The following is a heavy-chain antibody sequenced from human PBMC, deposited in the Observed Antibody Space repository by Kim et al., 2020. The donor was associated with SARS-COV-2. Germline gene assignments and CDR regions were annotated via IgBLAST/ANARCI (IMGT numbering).Heavy chain of an antibody. CDR3: ATLGVTVIDGRGGFDP. CDR2: FYYSGSS. CDR1: GSSISSSNSR. V-gene: IGHV4-39*01. D-gene: IGHD3-16*02. J-gene: IGHJ5*02. Sequence: SETLSLTCTVSGSSISSSNSRWGWIRPRPGKGREGFGSFYYSGSSYYNPSLKSPISIATDTSQNPLSLKPTSVTAAAASVYYGATLGVTVIDGRGGFDP.